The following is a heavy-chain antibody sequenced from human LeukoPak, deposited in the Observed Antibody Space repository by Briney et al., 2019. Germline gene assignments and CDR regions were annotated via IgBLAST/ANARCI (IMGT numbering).Heavy chain of an antibody. CDR3: ARDGDTVLTRGYYYYMDV. J-gene: IGHJ6*03. D-gene: IGHD4-23*01. Sequence: GGSLRVSCAASGFTFSSYTMNWVRQAPGKGPEWVSSTTSSSSYIYYADSVKGRFTISRDNARNSLYLQMNSLRAEDTALYYCARDGDTVLTRGYYYYMDVWGKGTTVTVSS. V-gene: IGHV3-21*01. CDR2: TTSSSSYI. CDR1: GFTFSSYT.